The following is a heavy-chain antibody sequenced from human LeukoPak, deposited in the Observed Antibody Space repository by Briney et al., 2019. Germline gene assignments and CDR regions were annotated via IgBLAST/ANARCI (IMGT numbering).Heavy chain of an antibody. Sequence: ASVKVSCKASGYTFTSYGISWVRQAPGQGLEWMGWISAYNGNTNYAQKLQGRVTMTTDTSTSTAYMELRSLRSDDTAVYYCARDLPYIVGATVSMDRDAFDIWGQGTMVTVSS. V-gene: IGHV1-18*01. D-gene: IGHD1-26*01. CDR2: ISAYNGNT. J-gene: IGHJ3*02. CDR3: ARDLPYIVGATVSMDRDAFDI. CDR1: GYTFTSYG.